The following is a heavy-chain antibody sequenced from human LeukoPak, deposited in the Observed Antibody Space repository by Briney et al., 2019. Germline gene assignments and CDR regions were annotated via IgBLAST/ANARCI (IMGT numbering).Heavy chain of an antibody. J-gene: IGHJ3*01. Sequence: GSLRLSCAASGFTFSSYWMHWVRQAPGKGLVWVARINSDGSSTSYADSVKGRFTISRDNAKNTLYLQMNSLRAEDTAVYYCARGPVTAFYRAFDLWGQGTMVTVSS. CDR3: ARGPVTAFYRAFDL. V-gene: IGHV3-74*01. CDR2: INSDGSST. D-gene: IGHD2-21*02. CDR1: GFTFSSYW.